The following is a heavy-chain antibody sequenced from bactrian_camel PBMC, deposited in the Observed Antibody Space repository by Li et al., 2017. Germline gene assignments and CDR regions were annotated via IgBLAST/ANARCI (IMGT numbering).Heavy chain of an antibody. Sequence: VQLVESGGGSVQAGGSRRLSCVAPAYIIGTCGMAWYRLLSGKDPLKDRELIATITRDGITAYADSVKGRFTISRDNGKNTVFLQMNSLRPEDTAVYYCATGARMTSFDYWGQGTQVTVS. CDR1: AYIIGTCG. CDR2: ITRDGIT. D-gene: IGHD3*01. CDR3: ATGARMTSFDY. J-gene: IGHJ6*01. V-gene: IGHV3S53*01.